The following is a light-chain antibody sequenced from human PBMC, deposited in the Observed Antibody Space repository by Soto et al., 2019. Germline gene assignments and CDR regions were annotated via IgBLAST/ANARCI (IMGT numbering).Light chain of an antibody. J-gene: IGLJ3*02. CDR1: SSDVGAYNY. CDR2: EVT. V-gene: IGLV2-8*01. CDR3: SSLASSNTGV. Sequence: QSALTQPPSASGSPGQSVTISCTGTSSDVGAYNYVSWYQQHAGKAPKLGIYEVTKRPSGVPDRFSGSKSANTASLTVSGLQSEDEADYYCSSLASSNTGVFGGGTQLTVL.